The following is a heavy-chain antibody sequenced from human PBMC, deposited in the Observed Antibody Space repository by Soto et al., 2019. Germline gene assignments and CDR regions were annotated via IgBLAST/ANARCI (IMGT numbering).Heavy chain of an antibody. V-gene: IGHV4-59*01. D-gene: IGHD2-2*01. Sequence: SETLSLTCTVSGGSISSYYWSWIRQPPGKGLEWIGYIXYXGXXXYXXSLKSRVTISVDTSKNQFSLKLSSVTAADTAVYYCARTQPRLHYFDYWGQGTLVTVSS. CDR2: IXYXGXX. J-gene: IGHJ4*02. CDR3: ARTQPRLHYFDY. CDR1: GGSISSYY.